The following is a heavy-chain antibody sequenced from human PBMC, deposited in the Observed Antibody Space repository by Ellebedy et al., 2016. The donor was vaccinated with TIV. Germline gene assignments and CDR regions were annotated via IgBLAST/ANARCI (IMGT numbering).Heavy chain of an antibody. J-gene: IGHJ4*02. V-gene: IGHV3-21*04. CDR2: ISSSSSYI. CDR3: ARDRHSYSGYDALDY. D-gene: IGHD5-12*01. CDR1: GFTFSSYS. Sequence: GESLKISCAASGFTFSSYSMNWVRQAPGKGLEWVSSISSSSSYIYYADSVKGRFTISRDNAKNSLYLQMNSLRAEDSAVYYCARDRHSYSGYDALDYWGQGTLVTVSS.